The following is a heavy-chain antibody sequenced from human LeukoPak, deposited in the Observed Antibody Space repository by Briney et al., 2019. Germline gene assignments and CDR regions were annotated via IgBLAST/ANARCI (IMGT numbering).Heavy chain of an antibody. CDR2: IYYSGST. Sequence: SGTLSLTCTVSGGSISSGGYYWSWIRQHPGKGLEWIGYIYYSGSTYYNPSLKSRVTISVDTSKNQFSLKLSSVTAADTAVYYCAGLVGRYSSGLYYYYFDYWGQGTLVTVSS. D-gene: IGHD3-22*01. J-gene: IGHJ4*02. CDR1: GGSISSGGYY. V-gene: IGHV4-31*03. CDR3: AGLVGRYSSGLYYYYFDY.